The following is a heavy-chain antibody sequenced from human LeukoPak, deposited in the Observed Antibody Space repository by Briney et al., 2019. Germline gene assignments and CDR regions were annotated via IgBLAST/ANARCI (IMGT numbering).Heavy chain of an antibody. D-gene: IGHD2-21*02. Sequence: SETLSLTCTVSGGSISSSSYYWGWIRQPPGKGLEWIGSIYYSGSTYYNPSLKSRVTISVDTSKNQFSLRLTSVTAADTAVYYCARETYCGADCYSGFDYWGQGTLVTVSS. CDR1: GGSISSSSYY. CDR2: IYYSGST. V-gene: IGHV4-39*07. CDR3: ARETYCGADCYSGFDY. J-gene: IGHJ4*02.